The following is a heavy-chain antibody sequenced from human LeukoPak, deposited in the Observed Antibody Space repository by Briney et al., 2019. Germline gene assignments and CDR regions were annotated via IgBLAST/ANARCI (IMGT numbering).Heavy chain of an antibody. CDR3: ASVVGATYFDD. Sequence: PSETLSLTCTVSGDSISSRSYYWGWIRQPPGKGLEWIGSVYYSGSAHYNSSVKSRVTISVDTSKNRFSLKLSSVTAADTAVYYCASVVGATYFDDWGQGTLVTVSS. D-gene: IGHD1-26*01. CDR2: VYYSGSA. CDR1: GDSISSRSYY. V-gene: IGHV4-39*07. J-gene: IGHJ4*02.